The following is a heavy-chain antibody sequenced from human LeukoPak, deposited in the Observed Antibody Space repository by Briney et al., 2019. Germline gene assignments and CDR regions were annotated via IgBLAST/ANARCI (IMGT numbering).Heavy chain of an antibody. CDR2: ISSSSSYI. V-gene: IGHV3-21*01. CDR1: GFTLSSYT. Sequence: KPGGSLRLSCAASGFTLSSYTMNWVRQAPGKGLEWVSSISSSSSYIYYADSVKGRFTISRDNAKNSLFLQMNSLRAEDTAVYYCARGQGLLLKSGIDYWGQGTLVTVSS. CDR3: ARGQGLLLKSGIDY. J-gene: IGHJ4*02. D-gene: IGHD2-21*02.